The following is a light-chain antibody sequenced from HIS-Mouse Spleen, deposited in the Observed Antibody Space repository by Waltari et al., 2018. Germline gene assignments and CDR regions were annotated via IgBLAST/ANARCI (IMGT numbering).Light chain of an antibody. CDR1: SSDVGGYNY. J-gene: IGLJ2*01. CDR2: DYS. V-gene: IGLV2-11*01. Sequence: QSALTQPRSVSGSPGPSVTISCTGTSSDVGGYNYVPWYQQHPGKAPKLMIYDYSKRPSGVPDRFSGSKSGNTASLTISGLQAEDEADYYCCSYAGSYTVVFGGGTKLTVL. CDR3: CSYAGSYTVV.